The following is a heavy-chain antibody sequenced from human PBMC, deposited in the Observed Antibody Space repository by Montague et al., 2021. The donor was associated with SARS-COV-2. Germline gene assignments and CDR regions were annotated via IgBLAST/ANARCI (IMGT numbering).Heavy chain of an antibody. V-gene: IGHV3-23*01. CDR1: GFTFNKYV. J-gene: IGHJ4*02. D-gene: IGHD5-18*01. Sequence: SLRLSCAASGFTFNKYVMSWVRQAPEKGLEWVSAIGGSGDNTYYADFVKGRFTISRDNSKNALYLQMNSLRADDTAVYCCAKIRGYRPGFSTTYFGFWGQGSLVTVSS. CDR3: AKIRGYRPGFSTTYFGF. CDR2: IGGSGDNT.